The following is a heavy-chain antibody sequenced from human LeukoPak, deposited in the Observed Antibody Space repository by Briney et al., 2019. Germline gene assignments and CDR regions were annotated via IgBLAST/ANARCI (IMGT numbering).Heavy chain of an antibody. V-gene: IGHV1-69*04. CDR1: GGTFSSYA. CDR3: ARETPGRITMIVVVSSENAFDI. J-gene: IGHJ3*02. D-gene: IGHD3-22*01. CDR2: IIPILGIA. Sequence: ASVKVSCKASGGTFSSYAISWVRQAPGQGLEWMGRIIPILGIANYAQKFQGRVTITADKSTSTAYMELSSLRSEDTAVYYCARETPGRITMIVVVSSENAFDIWGQGTMVTVPS.